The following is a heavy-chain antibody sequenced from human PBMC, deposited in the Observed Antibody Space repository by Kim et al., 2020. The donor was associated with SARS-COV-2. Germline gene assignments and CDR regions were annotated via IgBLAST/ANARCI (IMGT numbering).Heavy chain of an antibody. J-gene: IGHJ4*02. V-gene: IGHV4-61*03. CDR2: IYYSGST. D-gene: IGHD4-4*01. Sequence: SETLSLTCTVSGAAVSSGGFYWSWIRQPPGKGLECIGYIYYSGSTNYNPSLRSPITISVDTSKNHFSLKLYSVTAADTAVYYCARIVMATVPYFDYWGQGTLVTVSS. CDR3: ARIVMATVPYFDY. CDR1: GAAVSSGGFY.